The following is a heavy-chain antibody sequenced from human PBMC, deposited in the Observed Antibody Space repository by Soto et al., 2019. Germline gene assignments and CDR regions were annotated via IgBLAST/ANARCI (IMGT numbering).Heavy chain of an antibody. V-gene: IGHV4-4*07. CDR2: IYTSGST. CDR3: ARDRERVSGDSRYYYYGMDV. J-gene: IGHJ6*02. Sequence: SETLSLTFTVSGRSIRSSYWSWIRQPAGLGLGWIGRIYTSGSTNYNPSLKSRVTRSVDTSKNQFSLKLSSVTAADTAVYYWARDRERVSGDSRYYYYGMDVWGQGTTVTVSS. D-gene: IGHD4-17*01. CDR1: GRSIRSSY.